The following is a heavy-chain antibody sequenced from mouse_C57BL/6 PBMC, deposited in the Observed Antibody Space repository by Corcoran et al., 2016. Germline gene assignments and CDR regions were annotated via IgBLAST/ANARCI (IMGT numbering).Heavy chain of an antibody. V-gene: IGHV3-6*01. J-gene: IGHJ3*01. CDR1: GYSLTSGYS. CDR3: ASFAY. Sequence: VQLQESGPGLVKPSQSLSLTCSVTGYSLTSGYSWNWIRQFPGNKLEWMGYISYDGSNNYNPSLKNRISITRDTSKNQFFLKLNSVTTEDTATYYCASFAYWGQGTLVTVSA. CDR2: ISYDGSN.